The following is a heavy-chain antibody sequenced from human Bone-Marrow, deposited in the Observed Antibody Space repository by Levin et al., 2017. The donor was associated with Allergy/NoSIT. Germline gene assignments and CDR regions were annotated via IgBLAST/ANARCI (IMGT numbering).Heavy chain of an antibody. CDR2: LWFDGSTK. CDR3: ARDRGSNTRTTLGY. J-gene: IGHJ4*02. D-gene: IGHD1-1*01. Sequence: GGSLRLSCAISGITSNNYTLTWVRQAPGKGLEWVALLWFDGSTKNYADSVKGRFTISRDISKNTLYLEMNNLRVEDTAVYYCARDRGSNTRTTLGYWGQGTLVTVSS. V-gene: IGHV3-30*04. CDR1: GITSNNYT.